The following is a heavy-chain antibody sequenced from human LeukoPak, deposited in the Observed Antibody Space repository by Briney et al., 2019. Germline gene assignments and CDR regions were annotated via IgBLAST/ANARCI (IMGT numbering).Heavy chain of an antibody. CDR2: INHRGST. Sequence: PSETLSLTCAVYGGSFSGYYWSWIRQPPGKGLEWIGEINHRGSTNYNPSLKSRVTISVDTSKNQFSLKMRSVTAADTAVYYCARDYYDSSEGWFDPWGQGTLVTVSS. D-gene: IGHD3-22*01. V-gene: IGHV4-34*01. J-gene: IGHJ5*02. CDR1: GGSFSGYY. CDR3: ARDYYDSSEGWFDP.